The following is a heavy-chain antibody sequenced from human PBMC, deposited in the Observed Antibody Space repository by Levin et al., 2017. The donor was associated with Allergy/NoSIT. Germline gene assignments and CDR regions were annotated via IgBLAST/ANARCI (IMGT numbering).Heavy chain of an antibody. CDR3: AALGSFDY. D-gene: IGHD3-16*01. CDR2: ITSDGSHK. J-gene: IGHJ4*02. CDR1: GLSFPDYG. V-gene: IGHV3-30*05. Sequence: GGSLRLSCTASGLSFPDYGVHWVRQAPDKGLEWVAIITSDGSHKYYADSVRGRFTISRVNSRNTLYLEMNSLRVEDTAVYFCAALGSFDYWGLGTLVTVSS.